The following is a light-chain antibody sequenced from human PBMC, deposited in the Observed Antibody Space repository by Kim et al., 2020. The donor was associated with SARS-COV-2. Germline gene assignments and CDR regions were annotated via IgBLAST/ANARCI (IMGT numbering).Light chain of an antibody. V-gene: IGKV3-11*01. J-gene: IGKJ4*01. CDR2: DAS. CDR3: QQRGNWPT. CDR1: QSVSNN. Sequence: EIVLTQSPATLSLSPGERATLSCRASQSVSNNLAWYQQKPGQAPRLLIFDASKRATGIATRFSGSGSGTDFSLTISSLEPEDFAVYYCQQRGNWPTFGGGTKLEI.